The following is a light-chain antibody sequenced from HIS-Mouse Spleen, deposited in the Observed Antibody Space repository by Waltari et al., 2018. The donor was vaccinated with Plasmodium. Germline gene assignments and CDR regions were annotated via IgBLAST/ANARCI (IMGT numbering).Light chain of an antibody. CDR3: QQYNSYSWT. V-gene: IGKV1-5*03. CDR2: KAS. Sequence: MTQSPSTLSASVGDRVTITCLASQSISSWLAWYQQKPGKAPKLLIYKASSLESWVPSRFSGRGSGTEFTLTISSLQPDDFATYYCQQYNSYSWTFGQGTKVEIK. CDR1: QSISSW. J-gene: IGKJ1*01.